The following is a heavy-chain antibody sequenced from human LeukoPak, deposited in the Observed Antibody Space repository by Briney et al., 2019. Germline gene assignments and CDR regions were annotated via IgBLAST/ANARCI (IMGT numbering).Heavy chain of an antibody. D-gene: IGHD6-13*01. CDR2: MNPNSGNT. CDR3: ARTSRMGSSWYGDYYCGMDV. V-gene: IGHV1-8*01. J-gene: IGHJ6*02. Sequence: ASVKVSCKASGYTFTSYDINWVRQATGQGLEWMGWMNPNSGNTGYAQKFQGRVTMTRNTSISTAYMELSSLRSEDTAVYYCARTSRMGSSWYGDYYCGMDVWGQGTTVTVSS. CDR1: GYTFTSYD.